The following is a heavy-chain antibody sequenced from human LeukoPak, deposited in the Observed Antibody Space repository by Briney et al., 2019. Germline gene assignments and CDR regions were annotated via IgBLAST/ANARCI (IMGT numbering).Heavy chain of an antibody. CDR1: GFTFSSYS. CDR2: IWFDGSNK. D-gene: IGHD3-10*01. CDR3: ARVVSYYGSAYRLLDL. J-gene: IGHJ2*01. V-gene: IGHV3-33*08. Sequence: PGGSLRLSCAASGFTFSSYSMHWVRQAPGKGLEWVALIWFDGSNKHYADSVKGRFTVSRDNSKNTMYLQMNSLRAEDTAVYYCARVVSYYGSAYRLLDLWGRGTLVTVSS.